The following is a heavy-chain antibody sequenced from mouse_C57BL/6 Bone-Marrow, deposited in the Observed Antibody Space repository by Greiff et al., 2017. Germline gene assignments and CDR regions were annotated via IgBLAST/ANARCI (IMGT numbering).Heavy chain of an antibody. V-gene: IGHV1-55*01. D-gene: IGHD2-3*01. CDR1: GYTFTSYW. J-gene: IGHJ1*03. CDR3: ARYGYYNWYFDV. CDR2: IYPGSGST. Sequence: QVQLQQPGAELVKPGASVKMSCKASGYTFTSYWITWVKQRPGQGLEWIGDIYPGSGSTNYNEKFKSKATLTVDTSSSTAYMQLSSLTSEDSAVYYRARYGYYNWYFDVWGTGTTVTVSS.